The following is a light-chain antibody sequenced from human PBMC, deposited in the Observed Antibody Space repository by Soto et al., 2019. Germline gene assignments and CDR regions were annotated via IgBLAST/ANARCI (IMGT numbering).Light chain of an antibody. CDR2: AAS. CDR3: QKYKNAPLT. Sequence: DIQMTQSPSSLSASVGDRVIITCRASQGISNNLAWYQQKPGKVPKVLIYAASTLQSGVPSRFSGSGSGTDFTLTISSLQPEDVATYYCQKYKNAPLTFGGGTKVEIK. J-gene: IGKJ4*01. CDR1: QGISNN. V-gene: IGKV1-27*01.